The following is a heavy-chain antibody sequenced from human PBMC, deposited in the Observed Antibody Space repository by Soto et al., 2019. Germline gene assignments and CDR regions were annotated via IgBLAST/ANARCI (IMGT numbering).Heavy chain of an antibody. V-gene: IGHV1-69*01. CDR1: GGTFSGYA. CDR2: FVPLFGST. CDR3: ATPSLGTSSPPYCDN. Sequence: QVQLVQSGAEVKKPGSSVKVSCQASGGTFSGYALTWVRQAPGQGLEWMGEFVPLFGSTNYAQKFEGRITIIADGSTSTGYMELSTLRSQDTAVYYCATPSLGTSSPPYCDNWGQGTLVTVSS. J-gene: IGHJ4*02.